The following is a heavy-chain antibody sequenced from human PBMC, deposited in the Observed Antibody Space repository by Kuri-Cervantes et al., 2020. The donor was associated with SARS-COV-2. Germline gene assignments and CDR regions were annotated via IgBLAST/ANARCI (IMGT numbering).Heavy chain of an antibody. CDR2: IKQDGSEK. D-gene: IGHD6-19*01. V-gene: IGHV3-7*03. CDR3: AREGSGWYVDY. Sequence: GESLMLSCAASGFTFSSYSMNWVRQASGKGLEWVANIKQDGSEKYYVDSVRGRFTISRDNAKNSLYLQMNSLRAEDTAVYYCAREGSGWYVDYWGQGTLVTVSS. CDR1: GFTFSSYS. J-gene: IGHJ4*02.